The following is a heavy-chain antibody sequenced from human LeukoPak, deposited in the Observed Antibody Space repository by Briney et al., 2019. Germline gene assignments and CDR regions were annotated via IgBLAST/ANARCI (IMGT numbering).Heavy chain of an antibody. J-gene: IGHJ6*04. D-gene: IGHD5-12*01. CDR1: GGSVSTGSYY. CDR2: IYYSGST. V-gene: IGHV4-61*01. Sequence: SETLSLTCSVSGGSVSTGSYYWSWIRQPPGKGLEWIGYIYYSGSTNSNPFLKSRVTISVGTSKNQFSLKLSSVTAADTAVYYCARDLGGVATYYGMDVWGKGTTVTVSS. CDR3: ARDLGGVATYYGMDV.